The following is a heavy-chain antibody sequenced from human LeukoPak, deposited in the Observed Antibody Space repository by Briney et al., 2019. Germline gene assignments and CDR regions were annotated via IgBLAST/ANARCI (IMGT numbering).Heavy chain of an antibody. CDR2: INHSGST. CDR1: GGSFSGYY. Sequence: PSETLSLTCAVYGGSFSGYYWSWIRQPPGKGLEWIGEINHSGSTNYNPSLKSRVTISEDTSKNQFSLTLSSVTAADTAVYYCARGRLPYSSSWYVLDFWGQGTLVTVSS. CDR3: ARGRLPYSSSWYVLDF. D-gene: IGHD6-13*01. J-gene: IGHJ4*02. V-gene: IGHV4-34*01.